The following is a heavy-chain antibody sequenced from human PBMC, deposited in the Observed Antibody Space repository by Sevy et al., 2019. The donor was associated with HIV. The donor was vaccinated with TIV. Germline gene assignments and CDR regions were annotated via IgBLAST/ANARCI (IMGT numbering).Heavy chain of an antibody. CDR2: IKRDGSEK. CDR1: GFTFSNYA. CDR3: ARDCSSTSCLWGLDV. D-gene: IGHD2-2*01. J-gene: IGHJ6*02. V-gene: IGHV3-7*03. Sequence: GGCLRLSCAVSGFTFSNYAMSWVRQAPGKGLEWVANIKRDGSEKYYMASVKGRFTISRDNAKNSLYLQINSLRAEDTAMYYCARDCSSTSCLWGLDVWGQGTTVTVSS.